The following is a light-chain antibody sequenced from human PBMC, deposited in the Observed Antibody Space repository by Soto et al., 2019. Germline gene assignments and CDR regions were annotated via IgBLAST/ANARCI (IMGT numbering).Light chain of an antibody. CDR2: AGS. CDR3: QQAYIKPYT. J-gene: IGKJ2*01. Sequence: DIPVTQSPVSLSASVGDRVNITCRTSQGISTYLSWYQQKAGDAPRLLISAGSDLEDGVPPRFSGSGSGADFTLTVNSLRPEDFATYFCQQAYIKPYTFGQGTKL. V-gene: IGKV1-39*01. CDR1: QGISTY.